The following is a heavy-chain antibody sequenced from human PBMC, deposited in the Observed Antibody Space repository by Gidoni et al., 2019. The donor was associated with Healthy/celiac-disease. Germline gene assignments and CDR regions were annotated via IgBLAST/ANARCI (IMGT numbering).Heavy chain of an antibody. CDR3: VWGAAAGFYYYGMDV. J-gene: IGHJ6*02. CDR1: GFTFSSYA. CDR2: ISSNGGST. Sequence: EVQLVESGGGLVQPGGSLRLSGSASGFTFSSYAMHWVRQAPGKGLEYVSAISSNGGSTYYADSVKGRFTISRDNSKNTLYLQMSSLRAEDTAVYYCVWGAAAGFYYYGMDVWGQGTTVTVSS. D-gene: IGHD6-13*01. V-gene: IGHV3-64D*06.